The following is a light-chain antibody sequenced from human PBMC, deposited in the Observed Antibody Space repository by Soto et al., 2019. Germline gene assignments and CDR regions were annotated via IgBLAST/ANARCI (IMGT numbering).Light chain of an antibody. CDR2: EVS. CDR3: SSYTSSSTVGV. V-gene: IGLV2-14*01. J-gene: IGLJ1*01. CDR1: SSDIGAYDY. Sequence: QSALTQPASLSGSPGQSITISCTGTSSDIGAYDYVSWYQQHPGKAPKVIISEVSRRPSGVSHRFSGSKSGNTASLTISGLQAEDEADYYCSSYTSSSTVGVFGTGTKVTVL.